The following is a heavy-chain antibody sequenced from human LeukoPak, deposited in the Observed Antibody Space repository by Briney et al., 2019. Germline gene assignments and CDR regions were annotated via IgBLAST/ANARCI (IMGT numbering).Heavy chain of an antibody. V-gene: IGHV3-23*01. CDR1: GFSFNTYA. Sequence: PGGSLRLSCAASGFSFNTYAMSWVRQAPGKGLEWVSAISNTGGSTYCADSVKGRFTISRDKSRNTLSLQMNSLRAEDTAVYYCAKVAAAVHRYYFDYWGQGTLVTVSS. J-gene: IGHJ4*02. CDR3: AKVAAAVHRYYFDY. CDR2: ISNTGGST. D-gene: IGHD6-13*01.